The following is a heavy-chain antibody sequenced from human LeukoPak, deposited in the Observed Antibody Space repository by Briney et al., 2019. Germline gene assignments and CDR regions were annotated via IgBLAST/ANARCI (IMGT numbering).Heavy chain of an antibody. V-gene: IGHV3-23*01. CDR3: AYWVFGMVPEPNDY. CDR2: ISGSGGST. CDR1: GFTFSSYA. J-gene: IGHJ4*02. D-gene: IGHD3-3*01. Sequence: GGSLRLSCAASGFTFSSYAMSWVRQAPGKGLEWVSAISGSGGSTYYADSVKGRFTISRDNSKNTLYLQMNSLRAEDTAVYYCAYWVFGMVPEPNDYWGQGTLVTVSS.